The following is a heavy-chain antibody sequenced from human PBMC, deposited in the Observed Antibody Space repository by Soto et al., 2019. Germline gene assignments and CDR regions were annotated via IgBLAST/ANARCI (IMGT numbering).Heavy chain of an antibody. J-gene: IGHJ4*02. CDR2: IYTSGST. V-gene: IGHV4-4*07. D-gene: IGHD3-10*01. CDR1: GGSISSYY. Sequence: SETLSLTCTVSGGSISSYYWSWIRQPAGKGLEWIGRIYTSGSTNYNPSLKSRVTMSVDTSKNQFSLKLSSVTAADTAVYYCARISLLWFGELFDYWGQGTLVTVSS. CDR3: ARISLLWFGELFDY.